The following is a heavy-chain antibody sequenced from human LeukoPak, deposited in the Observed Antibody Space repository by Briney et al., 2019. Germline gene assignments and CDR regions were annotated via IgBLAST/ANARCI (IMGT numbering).Heavy chain of an antibody. V-gene: IGHV4-59*01. CDR1: GGSISSYY. CDR3: ARSYGMDV. CDR2: IYYSGST. Sequence: SETLSLTCTASGGSISSYYWSWIRQPPGKGLEWIGYIYYSGSTNYNPSLKSRVTISVDTSKNQFSLKLSSVTAADTAVYYCARSYGMDVWGQGTTVTVSS. J-gene: IGHJ6*02.